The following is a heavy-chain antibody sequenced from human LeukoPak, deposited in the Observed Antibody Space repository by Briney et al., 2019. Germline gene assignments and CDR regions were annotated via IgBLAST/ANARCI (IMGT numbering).Heavy chain of an antibody. CDR2: ISGSGGTT. Sequence: GGSLRLSCAASGFTFGSYGMSWVRQAPGKGLEWVSAISGSGGTTYYADSVKGRFTISRDNSKNTLYLQMDSLRAEDTAVYYCAKVNYYDSSGYYSVGAFDIWGQGTMVTVSS. CDR1: GFTFGSYG. V-gene: IGHV3-23*01. J-gene: IGHJ3*02. D-gene: IGHD3-22*01. CDR3: AKVNYYDSSGYYSVGAFDI.